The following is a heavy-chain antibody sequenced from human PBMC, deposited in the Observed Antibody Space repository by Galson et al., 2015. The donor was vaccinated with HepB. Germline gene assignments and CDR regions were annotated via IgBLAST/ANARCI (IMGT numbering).Heavy chain of an antibody. CDR3: TRAVYSSGWYYWFDP. V-gene: IGHV3-73*01. CDR1: GFTFSGSA. CDR2: IRGKANSYAT. Sequence: SLRLSCAASGFTFSGSAMHWVRQASGKGLEWVGRIRGKANSYATAYAASVKGRFTISRDDSKNTAYLQMNSLKTEDTAVYYCTRAVYSSGWYYWFDPWGQGTLVTVSS. J-gene: IGHJ5*02. D-gene: IGHD6-19*01.